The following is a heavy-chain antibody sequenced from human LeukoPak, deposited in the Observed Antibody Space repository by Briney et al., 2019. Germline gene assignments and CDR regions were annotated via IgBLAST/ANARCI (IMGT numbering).Heavy chain of an antibody. D-gene: IGHD2-15*01. Sequence: SETLSLTCTVSGGSISSYYWSWIRQPPGKGLEWIGYIYYSGSTNYNPSLKSRVTISVDTSKNQFSLKLSSVTAADTAVYYCARGQGYCSGGSCYERGRYFDYWGQGTLVTVSS. J-gene: IGHJ4*02. CDR3: ARGQGYCSGGSCYERGRYFDY. CDR2: IYYSGST. CDR1: GGSISSYY. V-gene: IGHV4-59*01.